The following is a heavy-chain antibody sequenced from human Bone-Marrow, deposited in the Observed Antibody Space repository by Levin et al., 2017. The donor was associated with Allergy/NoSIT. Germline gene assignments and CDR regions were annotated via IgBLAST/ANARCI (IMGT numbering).Heavy chain of an antibody. J-gene: IGHJ4*02. D-gene: IGHD1-7*01. CDR3: ARDRRRITATNAIDS. CDR1: GYIFTNYG. Sequence: ASVKVSCKASGYIFTNYGISWVRQAPGQGLEWMGWITAYSGNTNYAQKLQGRVTLTTDTSTSTAYMELRSLRSDDTAVYYCARDRRRITATNAIDSWGQGTQVTVSS. V-gene: IGHV1-18*01. CDR2: ITAYSGNT.